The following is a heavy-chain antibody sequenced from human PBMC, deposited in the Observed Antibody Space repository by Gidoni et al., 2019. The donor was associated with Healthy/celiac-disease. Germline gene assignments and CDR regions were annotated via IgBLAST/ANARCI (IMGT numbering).Heavy chain of an antibody. J-gene: IGHJ3*02. CDR3: AMEITGTTSRAFDI. CDR2: IYHSGST. D-gene: IGHD1-20*01. Sequence: QVQLQESGPGLVKPSETLSLTCTVSGYSISSGYYWGWIRQPPGKGLEWIGSIYHSGSTYYNPSLKSRVTISVDTSKNQFSLKLSSVTAADTAVYYCAMEITGTTSRAFDIWGQGTMVTVSS. CDR1: GYSISSGYY. V-gene: IGHV4-38-2*02.